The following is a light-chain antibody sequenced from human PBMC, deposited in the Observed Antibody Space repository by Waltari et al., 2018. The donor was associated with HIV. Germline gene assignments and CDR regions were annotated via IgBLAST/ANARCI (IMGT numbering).Light chain of an antibody. J-gene: IGLJ2*01. CDR2: SNN. CDR3: AAWDDTLNGL. Sequence: GQNVTISCSGNTSNIGTNIVNWYQQFPGAAPKLLIYSNNQRPSGVPARFSGSKSGTSASLAISGLQSEDEADYFCAAWDDTLNGLFGGGTKLTVL. CDR1: TSNIGTNI. V-gene: IGLV1-44*01.